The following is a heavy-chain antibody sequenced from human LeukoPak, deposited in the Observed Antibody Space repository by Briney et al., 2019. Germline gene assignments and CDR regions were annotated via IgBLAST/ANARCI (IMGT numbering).Heavy chain of an antibody. CDR3: STDNDDF. J-gene: IGHJ4*02. V-gene: IGHV1-69-2*01. CDR2: VDPEDGET. CDR1: GYTFTDYY. D-gene: IGHD1-1*01. Sequence: ATAKISCKASGYTFTDYYIHWVQQAPGKGLEWMGRVDPEDGETTYAEKFQGRVTITADTSRDTAYMELSSLRSEDTAVYYCSTDNDDFWGQGTLVTVSS.